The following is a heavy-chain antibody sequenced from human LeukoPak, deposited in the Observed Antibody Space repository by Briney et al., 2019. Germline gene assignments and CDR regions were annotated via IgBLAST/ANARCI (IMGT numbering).Heavy chain of an antibody. D-gene: IGHD3-22*01. J-gene: IGHJ4*02. CDR2: ISWNSGSI. Sequence: GGSLRLSCAASGFTFDDYAMHWVRQAPGKGLEWVSGISWNSGSIGYADSVKGRFTISRDNAKNSLYLQMNSLRAEDMALYYCAKDPGLGYFDYWGQGTLVTVPS. CDR3: AKDPGLGYFDY. CDR1: GFTFDDYA. V-gene: IGHV3-9*03.